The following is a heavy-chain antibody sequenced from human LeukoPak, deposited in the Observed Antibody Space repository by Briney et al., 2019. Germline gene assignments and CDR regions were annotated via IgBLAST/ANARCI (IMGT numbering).Heavy chain of an antibody. CDR1: GFTFSSYG. CDR2: ISYDGSNK. D-gene: IGHD5-18*01. V-gene: IGHV3-33*05. CDR3: ARDLGGYSYGSHFDY. Sequence: GGSLRLSCAASGFTFSSYGMHWVRQAPGKGLEWVAVISYDGSNKYYADSVKGRFTISRDNAKNSLYLQMNSLRAEDTAVYYCARDLGGYSYGSHFDYWGQGTLVTVSS. J-gene: IGHJ4*02.